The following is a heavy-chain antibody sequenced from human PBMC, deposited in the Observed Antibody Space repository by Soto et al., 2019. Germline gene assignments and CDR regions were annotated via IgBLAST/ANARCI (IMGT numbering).Heavy chain of an antibody. J-gene: IGHJ4*02. CDR3: AKDTGYCSSTSCYSAGFDY. CDR1: GFTFSSYA. V-gene: IGHV3-23*01. D-gene: IGHD2-2*02. Sequence: EVQLLESGGGLVQPGGSLRLSCAASGFTFSSYAMSWVRQAPGKGLEWVSAISGSGGSTYYADSVKGRFTISRDNSKNTLYLQMNSLRAEDTAVYYCAKDTGYCSSTSCYSAGFDYWGQGTLVTVSS. CDR2: ISGSGGST.